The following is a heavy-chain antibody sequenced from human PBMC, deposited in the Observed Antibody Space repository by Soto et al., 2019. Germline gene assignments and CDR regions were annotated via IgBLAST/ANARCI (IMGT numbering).Heavy chain of an antibody. CDR2: ISSNGGST. D-gene: IGHD5-12*01. V-gene: IGHV3-64*01. CDR3: ARGGRGYEFDY. J-gene: IGHJ4*02. Sequence: EVQLVESGGGLVQPGGSLRLSFAASGFTFSSYAMHWVRQAPGKGLEYVSVISSNGGSTYYANSVKGRFTISRDNSKNTLYLQMGSLRAEDMAVYYCARGGRGYEFDYWGQGTLVTVSS. CDR1: GFTFSSYA.